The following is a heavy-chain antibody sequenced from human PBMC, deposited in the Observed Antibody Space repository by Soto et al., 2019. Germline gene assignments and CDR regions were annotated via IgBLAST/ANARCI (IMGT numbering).Heavy chain of an antibody. CDR3: ARDRPLNVPAAISGNFDY. CDR2: INPSGGST. CDR1: GYTFTSYY. Sequence: ASVKVSCKASGYTFTSYYMHWVRQAPGQGLEWMGIINPSGGSTSYAQKFQGRVTMTRDTSTSTVYMELSSLRSEDTAVYYCARDRPLNVPAAISGNFDYWGQGTLVTVSS. J-gene: IGHJ4*02. V-gene: IGHV1-46*03. D-gene: IGHD2-2*01.